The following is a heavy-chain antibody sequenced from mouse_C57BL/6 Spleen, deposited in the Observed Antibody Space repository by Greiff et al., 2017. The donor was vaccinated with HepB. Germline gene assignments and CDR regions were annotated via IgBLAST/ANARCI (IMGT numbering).Heavy chain of an antibody. CDR1: GYTFTSYW. V-gene: IGHV1-64*01. J-gene: IGHJ2*01. D-gene: IGHD3-3*01. Sequence: QVQLQQPGAELVKPGASVKLSCKASGYTFTSYWMHWVKQRPGQGLEWIGMIHPNSGSTNYNEKFKSKATLTVDKSSSTAYMQLSSLTSEDSAVYDCARGGKGTPEGYFDYWGQGTTLTVSS. CDR2: IHPNSGST. CDR3: ARGGKGTPEGYFDY.